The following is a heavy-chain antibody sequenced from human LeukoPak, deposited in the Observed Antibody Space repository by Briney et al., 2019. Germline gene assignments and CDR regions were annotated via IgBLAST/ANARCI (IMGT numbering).Heavy chain of an antibody. Sequence: GGSLRLSCAASGFTFSSYAMSWVRQAPGKGLEWVSDISGSGGSTHYADSVKGQFTISRDNSKNTLWLQMNSLRAEDTALYYCAKKGDSGWVFDYWGQGTLVTVSS. D-gene: IGHD6-19*01. J-gene: IGHJ4*02. CDR3: AKKGDSGWVFDY. CDR2: ISGSGGST. V-gene: IGHV3-23*01. CDR1: GFTFSSYA.